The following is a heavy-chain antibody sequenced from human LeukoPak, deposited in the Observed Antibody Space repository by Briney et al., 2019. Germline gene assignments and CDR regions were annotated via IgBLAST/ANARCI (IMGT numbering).Heavy chain of an antibody. CDR2: IKRDGSEK. Sequence: GGSLRLSCVVSGFTFNNYWMSWVRQAPGKGLEWVANIKRDGSEKNYVDSVKGRFTISRDNAKNSLYLQMNSLRAEDTAVYYCVREDDVKVPAHRGDWFDPWGQGTLVTVSS. V-gene: IGHV3-7*01. CDR3: VREDDVKVPAHRGDWFDP. CDR1: GFTFNNYW. J-gene: IGHJ5*02. D-gene: IGHD2/OR15-2a*01.